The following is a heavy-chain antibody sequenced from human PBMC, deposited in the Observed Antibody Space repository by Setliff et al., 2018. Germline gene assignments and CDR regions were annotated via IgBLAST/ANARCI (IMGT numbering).Heavy chain of an antibody. Sequence: SETLSLTCTVSGGSISSYYWSWIRQPAGKGLEWIGHIYIGGSANYNPSLRSRVTISVDTSKNQVSLKLNSMTDADTAVYYCARIIPAAPHKINWFDPWGQGTLVTVSS. V-gene: IGHV4-4*07. CDR2: IYIGGSA. D-gene: IGHD6-13*01. CDR1: GGSISSYY. J-gene: IGHJ5*02. CDR3: ARIIPAAPHKINWFDP.